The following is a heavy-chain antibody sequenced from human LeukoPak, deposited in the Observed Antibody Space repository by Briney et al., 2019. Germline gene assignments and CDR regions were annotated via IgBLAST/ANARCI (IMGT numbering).Heavy chain of an antibody. CDR2: ISYDGSNK. Sequence: GGSLRLSCAASGFTFNNYDMHWVRQAPGKGLEWVAVISYDGSNKYYADSVKGRFTISRDNSKNTLYLQMNSLRAEDTAVYYCAKGEYYDFWSGYSRASNFDYWGQGTLVTVSS. V-gene: IGHV3-30*18. CDR3: AKGEYYDFWSGYSRASNFDY. CDR1: GFTFNNYD. J-gene: IGHJ4*02. D-gene: IGHD3-3*01.